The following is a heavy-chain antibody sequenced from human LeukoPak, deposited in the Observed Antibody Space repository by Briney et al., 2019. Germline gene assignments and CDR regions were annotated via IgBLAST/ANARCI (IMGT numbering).Heavy chain of an antibody. CDR1: GFTFSSYG. Sequence: PGRSLRLSCAASGFTFSSYGMHWVRQAPGKGLEWVAVIWYDGSNKYHADSVKGRFTISRDNSKNTLYLQMNSLRAEDTAVYYCARDVETTNWFDPWGQGTLVTVSS. CDR3: ARDVETTNWFDP. J-gene: IGHJ5*02. V-gene: IGHV3-33*01. D-gene: IGHD5-24*01. CDR2: IWYDGSNK.